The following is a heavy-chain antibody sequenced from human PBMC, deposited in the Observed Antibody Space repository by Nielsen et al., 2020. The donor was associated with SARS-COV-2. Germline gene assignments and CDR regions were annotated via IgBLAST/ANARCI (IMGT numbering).Heavy chain of an antibody. J-gene: IGHJ6*02. Sequence: ASVKVSCKASGYTFTDYYIHWVRQAPGQGLEWMGRINPYSGGTNYAQKFQGTVTMTRDASISTVYMELTSDDTAVYYWARARATIFGLVMSYGMDVWGQGTTVTVSS. V-gene: IGHV1-2*06. CDR2: INPYSGGT. CDR3: ARARATIFGLVMSYGMDV. D-gene: IGHD3/OR15-3a*01. CDR1: GYTFTDYY.